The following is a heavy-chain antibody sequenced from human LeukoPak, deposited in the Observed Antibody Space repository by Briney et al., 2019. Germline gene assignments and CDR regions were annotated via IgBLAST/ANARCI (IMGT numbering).Heavy chain of an antibody. V-gene: IGHV4-34*01. D-gene: IGHD3-10*01. CDR2: INHSGST. Sequence: SETLSLTCAVYGGSFSGYYWSWIRQLPGKGLEWIGEINHSGSTNYNPSLKSRVTISVDTSNNQFSLKLSSVTAADTAVYYYARRNYYGSGSRWFDPWGQGTLVTVSS. CDR1: GGSFSGYY. J-gene: IGHJ5*02. CDR3: ARRNYYGSGSRWFDP.